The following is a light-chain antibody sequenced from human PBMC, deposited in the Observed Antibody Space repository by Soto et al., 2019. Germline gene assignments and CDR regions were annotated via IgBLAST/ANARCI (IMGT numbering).Light chain of an antibody. J-gene: IGKJ5*01. CDR3: QQYHNWPIT. CDR2: DAS. Sequence: EVVMTQSPATLSLSPGERATLSCRASQSVSTYLAWYQQRPGQAPRLLIYDASYRATDIPPRFSGSGSGTDFTLTISSLEPEDFAVYYCQQYHNWPITFGQGTRLEIK. CDR1: QSVSTY. V-gene: IGKV3-11*01.